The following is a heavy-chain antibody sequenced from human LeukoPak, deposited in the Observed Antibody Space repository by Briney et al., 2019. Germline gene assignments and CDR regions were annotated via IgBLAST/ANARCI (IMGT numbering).Heavy chain of an antibody. J-gene: IGHJ5*02. CDR1: GFTSSSYA. D-gene: IGHD3-9*01. CDR3: AKARSYYDILTGFWFDP. Sequence: PGGSLRLSCAASGFTSSSYAMHWVRQAPGKGLEWVAVISYDGSNKYYADSVKGRFTISRDNAKNSLYLQMNSLRAEDTALYYCAKARSYYDILTGFWFDPWGQGTLVTVSS. V-gene: IGHV3-30-3*01. CDR2: ISYDGSNK.